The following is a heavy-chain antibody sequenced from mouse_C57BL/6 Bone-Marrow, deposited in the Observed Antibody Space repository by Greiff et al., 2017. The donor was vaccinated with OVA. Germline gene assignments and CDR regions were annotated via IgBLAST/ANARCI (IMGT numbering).Heavy chain of an antibody. Sequence: EVKLMESGGGLVKPGGSLKLSCAASGFTFSSYAMSWVRQTPEKRLEWVATISDGGSYTYYPDNVKGRFTISRDNAKNNLYLQMSHLKSEDTAMYYCARVKGVYYGSSSLWYFDVWGTGTTVTVSS. D-gene: IGHD1-1*01. CDR3: ARVKGVYYGSSSLWYFDV. CDR2: ISDGGSYT. V-gene: IGHV5-4*03. CDR1: GFTFSSYA. J-gene: IGHJ1*03.